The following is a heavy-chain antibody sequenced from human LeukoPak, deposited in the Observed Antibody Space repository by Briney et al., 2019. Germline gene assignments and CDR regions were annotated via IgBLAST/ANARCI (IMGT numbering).Heavy chain of an antibody. V-gene: IGHV1-18*01. CDR2: VSGYNQNT. CDR1: GYTFTRYG. Sequence: ASVKVSCKASGYTFTRYGVSWVRQAPGQGLEWVGWVSGYNQNTNYAHKLQGRVTMTTDTSTSTAYMELRSLTSDDTAMYYCARGGGRDSGRENDYWGQGTLVTVSS. D-gene: IGHD1-26*01. J-gene: IGHJ4*02. CDR3: ARGGGRDSGRENDY.